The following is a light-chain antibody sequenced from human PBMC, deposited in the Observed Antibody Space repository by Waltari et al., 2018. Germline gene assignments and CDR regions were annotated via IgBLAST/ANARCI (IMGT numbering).Light chain of an antibody. CDR3: QSIDASGVYYV. Sequence: SYVLTQPPSLSVSPGQTARITCSGDALPKQYGLWSQQKPGQAPVIIIYNDQERPSAIPDRFAGSSSGTTVTLIISGVRAEDEADYYCQSIDASGVYYVFGGGTKLTVL. CDR1: ALPKQY. CDR2: NDQ. V-gene: IGLV3-25*03. J-gene: IGLJ1*01.